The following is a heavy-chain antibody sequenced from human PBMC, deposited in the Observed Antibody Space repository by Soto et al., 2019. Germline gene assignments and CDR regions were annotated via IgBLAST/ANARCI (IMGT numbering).Heavy chain of an antibody. CDR2: ISSSGSTK. D-gene: IGHD2-15*01. CDR3: SKRYCSGGSCYTGMDDAFDI. CDR1: GFTFSDYY. J-gene: IGHJ3*02. Sequence: SLRLSCAGSGFTFSDYYMCWIRQAPGTGLEWVSYISSSGSTKYYADSVKGRFTISRDNAKNSLYLHMNSLRAEDTAIYYCSKRYCSGGSCYTGMDDAFDIWGQGTMVTVSS. V-gene: IGHV3-11*01.